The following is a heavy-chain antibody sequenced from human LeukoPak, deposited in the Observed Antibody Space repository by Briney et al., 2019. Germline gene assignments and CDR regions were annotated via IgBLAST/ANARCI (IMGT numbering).Heavy chain of an antibody. Sequence: GGSLRLSCAASGFTFSSYAMHWVRQAPGKGLEWVAVISYDGSNKYYADSVKGRFTISRDNSKNTLYLQMNSLRAEDTAVYYCAKAGGGYSYGPGSVDYWGQGTLVTVSS. V-gene: IGHV3-30-3*01. CDR2: ISYDGSNK. CDR3: AKAGGGYSYGPGSVDY. CDR1: GFTFSSYA. D-gene: IGHD5-18*01. J-gene: IGHJ4*02.